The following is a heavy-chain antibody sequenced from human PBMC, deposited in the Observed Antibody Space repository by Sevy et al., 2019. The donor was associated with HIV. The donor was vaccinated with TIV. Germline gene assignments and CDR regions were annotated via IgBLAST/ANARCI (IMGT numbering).Heavy chain of an antibody. J-gene: IGHJ4*02. D-gene: IGHD3-22*01. CDR3: AKAGGYYDSSGYPQDYFDY. CDR1: GFTFDDYA. V-gene: IGHV3-9*01. Sequence: GGSLRLSCAASGFTFDDYAMHWVRQAPGKGLKWVSGISWNSGSIGYADSVKGRFTISRDNAKNSLYLQMNSLRAEDTALYYCAKAGGYYDSSGYPQDYFDYWGQRTLVTVSS. CDR2: ISWNSGSI.